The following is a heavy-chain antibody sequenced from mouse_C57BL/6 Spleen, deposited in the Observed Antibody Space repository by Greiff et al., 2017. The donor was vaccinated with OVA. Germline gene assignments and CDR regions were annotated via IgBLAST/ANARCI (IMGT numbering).Heavy chain of an antibody. CDR1: GYTFTDYE. J-gene: IGHJ1*03. Sequence: QVQLKESGAELVRPGASVTLSCKASGYTFTDYEMHWVKPTPVHGLEWIGAIDPETGGTAYNQKFKGKAILTADKSSSTAYMELRSLTTEDSAVYYCTRSRSSYWYFDVWGTGTTVTVSS. D-gene: IGHD3-1*01. V-gene: IGHV1-15*01. CDR3: TRSRSSYWYFDV. CDR2: IDPETGGT.